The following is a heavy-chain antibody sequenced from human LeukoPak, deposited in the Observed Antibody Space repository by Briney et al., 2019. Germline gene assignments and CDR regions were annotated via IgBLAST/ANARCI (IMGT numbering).Heavy chain of an antibody. D-gene: IGHD3-10*01. CDR1: GGSFSGYY. CDR3: ARGDTSYYGSGSIRGYFDY. J-gene: IGHJ4*02. Sequence: PSETLSLTCAVYGGSFSGYYWSWIRQPPGKGLEWIGYIFHSGSTYYNPSLKSRVTISVDRSKNQFSLNLSSVTAADTAVYYCARGDTSYYGSGSIRGYFDYWGQGTLATVSS. CDR2: IFHSGST. V-gene: IGHV4-34*01.